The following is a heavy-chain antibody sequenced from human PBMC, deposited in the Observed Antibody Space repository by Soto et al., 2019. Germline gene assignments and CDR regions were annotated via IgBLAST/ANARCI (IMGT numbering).Heavy chain of an antibody. J-gene: IGHJ4*02. Sequence: QVQLVQSGAEVKKPGASVKVSCKASGYTFTSYYMHWVRQAPGQGLEWMGIINPSGGSTSYAQKFQGIVTLTRDTSMSTVYMDLSSLRSEDTAVYYCAREGGRRAVVGPAAPFDCWGQGTLVTVSS. CDR1: GYTFTSYY. D-gene: IGHD2-2*01. V-gene: IGHV1-46*03. CDR3: AREGGRRAVVGPAAPFDC. CDR2: INPSGGST.